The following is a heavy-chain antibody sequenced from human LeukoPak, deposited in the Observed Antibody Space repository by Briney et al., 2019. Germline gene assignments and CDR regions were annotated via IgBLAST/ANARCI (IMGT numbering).Heavy chain of an antibody. CDR1: GFSFSSYA. CDR3: ARVPGYDSSGSFDY. V-gene: IGHV3-30-3*01. D-gene: IGHD3-22*01. CDR2: ISYNGINK. Sequence: GGSLRLSCAASGFSFSSYAMHWVRQAPGKGLEWVSVISYNGINKYYADSVKGRFTISRDNSKNTLYLQMNSLRAEDTAVYYCARVPGYDSSGSFDYWGQGTLVAVSS. J-gene: IGHJ4*02.